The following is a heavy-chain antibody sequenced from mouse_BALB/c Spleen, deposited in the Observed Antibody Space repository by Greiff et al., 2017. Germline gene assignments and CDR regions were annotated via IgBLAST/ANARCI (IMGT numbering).Heavy chain of an antibody. CDR1: GFTFSSYA. Sequence: EVQVVESGGGLVKPGGSLKLSCAASGFTFSSYAMSWVRQSPEKRLEWVAEISSGGSYTYYPDTVTGRFTISRDNAKNTLYLEMSSLRSEDTAMYYCARKGRYDAMDYWGQGTSVTVSS. V-gene: IGHV5-9-4*01. J-gene: IGHJ4*01. CDR2: ISSGGSYT. CDR3: ARKGRYDAMDY.